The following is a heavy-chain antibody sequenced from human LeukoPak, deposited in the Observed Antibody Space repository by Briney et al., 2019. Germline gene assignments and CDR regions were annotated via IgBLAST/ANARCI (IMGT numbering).Heavy chain of an antibody. Sequence: PGGSLRLSCAASGFNFRNYWMHWVRQAPGQGLVWVSRINSDGSSTSYADSVKGRFTISRDNAENTLYLQINSPRAEDTAVYYCATDEAATGRLDYWGQGTLVTDSS. CDR3: ATDEAATGRLDY. CDR1: GFNFRNYW. J-gene: IGHJ4*02. V-gene: IGHV3-74*01. D-gene: IGHD1-1*01. CDR2: INSDGSST.